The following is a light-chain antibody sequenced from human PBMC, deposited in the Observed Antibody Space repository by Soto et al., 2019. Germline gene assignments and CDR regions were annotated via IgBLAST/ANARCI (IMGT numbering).Light chain of an antibody. CDR2: AAF. CDR1: QDIRND. V-gene: IGKV1-6*01. CDR3: LQYYNFSWT. J-gene: IGKJ1*01. Sequence: IQVTQSPSSLSASVGDRVTITCRASQDIRNDLALYQQKPGQAPNLLIFAAFNLQSGGTSRFSGGRSGTHFTLTISSLQPDDFASYFCLQYYNFSWTFGQGTKVDI.